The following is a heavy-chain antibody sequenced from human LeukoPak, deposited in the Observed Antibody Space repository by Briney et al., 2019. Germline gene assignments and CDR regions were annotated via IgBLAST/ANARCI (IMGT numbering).Heavy chain of an antibody. D-gene: IGHD3-22*01. V-gene: IGHV3-23*01. J-gene: IGHJ4*02. CDR2: ISDSGGGT. Sequence: GGSLRLSCIASGFTFSSYAMSWVRQAPGKGLEWVAGISDSGGGTNYADSVKGRFTISRDSPKNTLYLQMNSLRAEDTAVYFCAKRGVVIRVILVGFHKQAYYFDSWGQGALVTVSS. CDR3: AKRGVVIRVILVGFHKQAYYFDS. CDR1: GFTFSSYA.